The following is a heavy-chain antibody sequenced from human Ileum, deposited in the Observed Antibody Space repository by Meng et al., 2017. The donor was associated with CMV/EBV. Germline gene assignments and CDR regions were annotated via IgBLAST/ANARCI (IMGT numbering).Heavy chain of an antibody. J-gene: IGHJ4*02. CDR1: GYTFGSQD. CDR2: INSYNGDT. CDR3: ARGIDY. Sequence: QFQLVQSGAKVKESGASVKVSCQASGYTFGSQDFTWVRQAPGQGLEWMGWINSYNGDTNYAQKFQGRVTMTTDTSTSTAYMELNSLKSDDTAVYYCARGIDYWGQGTLVTVSS. V-gene: IGHV1-18*01.